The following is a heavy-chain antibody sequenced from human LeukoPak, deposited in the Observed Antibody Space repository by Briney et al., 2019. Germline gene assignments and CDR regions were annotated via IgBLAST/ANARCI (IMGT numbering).Heavy chain of an antibody. CDR1: GFTFSSYA. CDR3: AKGKVVTGIDY. J-gene: IGHJ4*02. D-gene: IGHD2-21*02. CDR2: ISGGGGST. V-gene: IGHV3-23*01. Sequence: GGSLRLSCAASGFTFSSYAMSWVRQAPGKGLEWVSAISGGGGSTYYADSVKGRFTISRDNSKNTLYLQMNSLRAEDTAIYYCAKGKVVTGIDYWGQGTLVTVSS.